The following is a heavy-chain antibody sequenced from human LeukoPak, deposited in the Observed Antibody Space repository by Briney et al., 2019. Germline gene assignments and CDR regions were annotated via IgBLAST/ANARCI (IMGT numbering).Heavy chain of an antibody. J-gene: IGHJ5*02. D-gene: IGHD3-16*02. CDR2: ISAYNGNT. CDR3: AREEGLWESPYWRVIAT. V-gene: IGHV1-18*01. Sequence: ASVKVSCKASGYTFTSYGISWVRQAPGQGLEWMGWISAYNGNTNYAQKLQGRVTMTTDTSTNTAYMELRSLRSDDTAVYYCAREEGLWESPYWRVIATWGRGTLVTVSS. CDR1: GYTFTSYG.